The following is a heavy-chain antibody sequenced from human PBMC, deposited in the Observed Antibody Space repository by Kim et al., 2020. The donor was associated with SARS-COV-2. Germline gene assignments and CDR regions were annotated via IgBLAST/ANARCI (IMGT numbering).Heavy chain of an antibody. D-gene: IGHD2-2*01. CDR1: GFTFSSYA. V-gene: IGHV3-23*01. Sequence: GGSLRLSCAASGFTFSSYAMSWVRQAPGKGLEWVSAISGSGGSTYYADSVKGRFTISRDNSKNTLYLQMNSLRAEDTAVYYCAKSRQYCSSTSCYLENYYFDYWGQGTLVTVSS. J-gene: IGHJ4*02. CDR3: AKSRQYCSSTSCYLENYYFDY. CDR2: ISGSGGST.